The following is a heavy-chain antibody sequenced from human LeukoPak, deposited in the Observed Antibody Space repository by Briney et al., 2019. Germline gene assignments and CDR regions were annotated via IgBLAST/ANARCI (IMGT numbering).Heavy chain of an antibody. D-gene: IGHD2-2*01. J-gene: IGHJ5*02. Sequence: SETLSLTCTVSGGSVNTNGYYWTWIRQPPGKGLEWIGYIRDSGNTKYNPSLKSRVTISVDTSKNQFSLNLNSVTAADTAIYYCATHVSIVAPATLNYGDNWFDPWGQGTLVIVSS. CDR2: IRDSGNT. V-gene: IGHV4-39*01. CDR3: ATHVSIVAPATLNYGDNWFDP. CDR1: GGSVNTNGYY.